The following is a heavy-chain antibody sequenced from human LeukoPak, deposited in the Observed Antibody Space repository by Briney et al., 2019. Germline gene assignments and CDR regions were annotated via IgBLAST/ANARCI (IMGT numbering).Heavy chain of an antibody. CDR3: ARDRWQQLDNSDY. D-gene: IGHD6-13*01. CDR2: IKQDGSEK. V-gene: IGHV3-7*04. Sequence: GGSLRLSCAASGFTFSSYWMSWVRQAPGKGLEWVANIKQDGSEKYYVDSVKGRFTISRDNAKNSLYLQMNSLRAEDTAVYYCARDRWQQLDNSDYWGQGTLVTVSS. CDR1: GFTFSSYW. J-gene: IGHJ4*02.